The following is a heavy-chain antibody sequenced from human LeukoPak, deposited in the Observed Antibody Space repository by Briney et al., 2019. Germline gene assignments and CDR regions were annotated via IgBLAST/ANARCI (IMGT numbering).Heavy chain of an antibody. CDR3: AKEITMIGGSAFDI. Sequence: GGSLRLSCAASGFTFSSYGMHWVRQAPGKGLEWVAFIRYDGSNKYYADSVKGRFTISRDNSKNTLYLQMNSLRAEDTAVYYCAKEITMIGGSAFDIWGQGTMVTVSS. D-gene: IGHD3-22*01. V-gene: IGHV3-30*02. CDR2: IRYDGSNK. CDR1: GFTFSSYG. J-gene: IGHJ3*02.